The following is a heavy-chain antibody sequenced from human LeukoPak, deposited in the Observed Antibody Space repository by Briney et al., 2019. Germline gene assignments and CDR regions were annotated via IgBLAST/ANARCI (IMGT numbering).Heavy chain of an antibody. Sequence: ASVKVSCKASGYTFTNYAMNWVRQAPGQGLEWMGWINTNTGNPTYGQGFTGRFVFSLDPSVRTPYLQISSLKAEDTAVYYCARGTYHYDSSGYYPTRYWGQGTLVTVSS. CDR3: ARGTYHYDSSGYYPTRY. V-gene: IGHV7-4-1*02. D-gene: IGHD3-22*01. CDR1: GYTFTNYA. J-gene: IGHJ4*02. CDR2: INTNTGNP.